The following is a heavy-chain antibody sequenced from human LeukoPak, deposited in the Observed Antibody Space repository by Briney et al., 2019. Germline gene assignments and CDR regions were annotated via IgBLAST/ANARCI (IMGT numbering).Heavy chain of an antibody. J-gene: IGHJ6*02. CDR3: ARADFWSRYSDYYGMDV. CDR1: GYTFTSCA. D-gene: IGHD3-3*01. CDR2: INAGNGNT. V-gene: IGHV1-3*01. Sequence: ASVKVSCKASGYTFTSCAMHWVRQAPGQRLEWMGWINAGNGNTKYSQKFQGRVTITRDTSASTAYMELSSLRSEDTAVYYCARADFWSRYSDYYGMDVWGQGTTVTVSS.